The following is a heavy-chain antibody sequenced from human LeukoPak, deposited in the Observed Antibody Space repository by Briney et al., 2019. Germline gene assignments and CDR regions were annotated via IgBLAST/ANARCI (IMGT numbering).Heavy chain of an antibody. CDR3: ARERRISYEAFDL. V-gene: IGHV3-48*01. J-gene: IGHJ2*01. CDR1: GFTFSSYC. Sequence: GGSLRLSCAASGFTFSSYCMNWVRQAPGKGLEWVSYISSSSSTIYYVDSVKGRFAISRDNAKNSLYLQMNSLRAEDTAVYYCARERRISYEAFDLWGRGTLVTVSS. CDR2: ISSSSSTI. D-gene: IGHD3-22*01.